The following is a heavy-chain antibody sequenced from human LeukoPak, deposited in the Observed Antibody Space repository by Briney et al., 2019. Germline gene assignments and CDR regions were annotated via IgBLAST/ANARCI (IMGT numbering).Heavy chain of an antibody. Sequence: SQTLSLTCTVSGGSISSGGYYWSWIRQHPGKGLEWIVYIYYSGSTYYNPSLKSRVTISVDTSKNQFSLKLSSVTAADTAVYYCARAEYYYDSSGYYYVYYFDYWGQGTLVTVSS. CDR2: IYYSGST. V-gene: IGHV4-31*03. J-gene: IGHJ4*02. CDR3: ARAEYYYDSSGYYYVYYFDY. CDR1: GGSISSGGYY. D-gene: IGHD3-22*01.